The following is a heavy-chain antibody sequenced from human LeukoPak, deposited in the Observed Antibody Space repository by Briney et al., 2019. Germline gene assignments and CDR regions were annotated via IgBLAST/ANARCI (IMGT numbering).Heavy chain of an antibody. D-gene: IGHD5-18*01. V-gene: IGHV4-59*12. CDR2: IYYSGRT. J-gene: IGHJ6*03. CDR3: ARGRSGRGYSYGYHPFYHMDV. Sequence: QPSETLSLTCTVSGGSINSYSWSWVRQPPGKGLEWIGYIYYSGRTKYNPSLKSRVTISVDTSKNQFSLKLSSVTAAHTAVYYCARGRSGRGYSYGYHPFYHMDVWGKGTTVTVSS. CDR1: GGSINSYS.